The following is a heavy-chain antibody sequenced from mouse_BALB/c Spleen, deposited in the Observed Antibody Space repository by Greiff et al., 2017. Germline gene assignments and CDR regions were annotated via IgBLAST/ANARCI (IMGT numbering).Heavy chain of an antibody. CDR1: GYTFTDYA. Sequence: QVQLKQSGAELVRPGVSVKISCKGSGYTFTDYAMHWVKQSHAKSLEWIGVISTYYGDASYNQKFKGKATMTVDKSSSTAYMELARLTSEDSAIYYCARDSSGYDYAMDYWGQGTSVTVSS. D-gene: IGHD3-2*01. J-gene: IGHJ4*01. CDR2: ISTYYGDA. V-gene: IGHV1S137*01. CDR3: ARDSSGYDYAMDY.